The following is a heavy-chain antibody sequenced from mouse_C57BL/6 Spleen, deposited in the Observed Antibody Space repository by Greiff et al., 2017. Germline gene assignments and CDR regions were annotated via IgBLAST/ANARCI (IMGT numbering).Heavy chain of an antibody. D-gene: IGHD1-1*01. CDR1: GYTFTSYT. J-gene: IGHJ3*01. V-gene: IGHV1-4*01. CDR3: AREVDYGSIPWFAY. Sequence: QVQLQQSGAELARPGASVKMSCKASGYTFTSYTMHWVKQRPGQGLEWIGYINPSSGYTKYNQKFKDKATLTADKSSSTAYMQLSSLTSEDSAVYYCAREVDYGSIPWFAYWGQGTLVTVSA. CDR2: INPSSGYT.